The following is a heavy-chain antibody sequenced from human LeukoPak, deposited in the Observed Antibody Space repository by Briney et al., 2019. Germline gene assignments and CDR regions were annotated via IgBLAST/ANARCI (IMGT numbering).Heavy chain of an antibody. Sequence: PGGSLRLSCAASGFTFSSYEMNWVRQTPGKGLEWVSYISTSGSTIYYADSVKGRFTISRDNAKNSLYLQMNGLRAEDTAVYYCARLRGSGSPNYYYYGMDVWGKGTTVTVSS. V-gene: IGHV3-48*03. CDR3: ARLRGSGSPNYYYYGMDV. D-gene: IGHD3-10*01. CDR1: GFTFSSYE. CDR2: ISTSGSTI. J-gene: IGHJ6*04.